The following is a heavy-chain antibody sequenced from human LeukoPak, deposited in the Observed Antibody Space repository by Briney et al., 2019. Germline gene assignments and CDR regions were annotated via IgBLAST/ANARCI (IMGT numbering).Heavy chain of an antibody. Sequence: SETLSLTCTVSGGSISSGGYSWSWIRQPPGKGLEWIGYIYHSGSTYYNPSLKSRVTISVDRSKNQFSLKLSSVTAADTAVYYCASDSYGYHFDYWGQGTLVTVSS. CDR3: ASDSYGYHFDY. J-gene: IGHJ4*02. CDR2: IYHSGST. CDR1: GGSISSGGYS. V-gene: IGHV4-30-2*01. D-gene: IGHD5-18*01.